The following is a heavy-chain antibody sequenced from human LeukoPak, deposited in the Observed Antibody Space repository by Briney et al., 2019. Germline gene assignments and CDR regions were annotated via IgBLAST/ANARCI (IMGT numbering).Heavy chain of an antibody. CDR3: AKGSMVRGKTDY. D-gene: IGHD3-10*01. V-gene: IGHV3-23*01. J-gene: IGHJ4*02. CDR2: ISGSGGST. CDR1: GFTFSSYA. Sequence: PGGSLRLSCAAPGFTFSSYAMSWVRQAPGKGLEWVSAISGSGGSTYYADSVKGRFTISRDNSKNTLYLQMNSLRAEDTAVYYCAKGSMVRGKTDYWGQGTLVTVSS.